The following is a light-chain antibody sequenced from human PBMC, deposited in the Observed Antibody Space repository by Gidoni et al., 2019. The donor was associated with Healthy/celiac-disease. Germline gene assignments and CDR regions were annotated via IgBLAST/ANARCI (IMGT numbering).Light chain of an antibody. Sequence: DIQMTQSPSTLSASAVDRATITCRASQSSSSWLAWYQQKPGKAPKLLIYKASSLESGVPSRFSGSGSGTEFTLTSSSLQPDDFATYYCQQYNSYSWTFGQGTKVEIK. CDR2: KAS. CDR3: QQYNSYSWT. CDR1: QSSSSW. V-gene: IGKV1-5*03. J-gene: IGKJ1*01.